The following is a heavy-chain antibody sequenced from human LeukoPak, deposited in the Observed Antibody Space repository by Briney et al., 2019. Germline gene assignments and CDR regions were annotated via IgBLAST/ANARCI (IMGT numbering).Heavy chain of an antibody. J-gene: IGHJ4*02. CDR2: IYYSGST. D-gene: IGHD3-22*01. CDR3: ARLDYYDSSGTFDY. Sequence: SETLSLTCTVSGGSISSSSYYWGWIRQPPGKGLGWLGSIYYSGSTYYNPSLKSRVTISVDTSKNQFSLKLSSVTAADTAVYYCARLDYYDSSGTFDYWGQGNLVHVSS. CDR1: GGSISSSSYY. V-gene: IGHV4-39*01.